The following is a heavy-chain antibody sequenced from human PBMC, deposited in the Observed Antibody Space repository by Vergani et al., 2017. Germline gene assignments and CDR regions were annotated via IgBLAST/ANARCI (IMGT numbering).Heavy chain of an antibody. CDR2: ISGSGGNT. V-gene: IGHV3-23*01. CDR1: GFTFSSYA. CDR3: AMYGSWSYYSGVFGY. J-gene: IGHJ4*02. D-gene: IGHD3-10*01. Sequence: EVQLLESGGGLVQPGGSLRLSCAASGFTFSSYAMSWVRQVPGKGLEWVSGISGSGGNTYYANSVKGRFTISRDNSKNTLYLQMNSLRADDTAVYYCAMYGSWSYYSGVFGYWGQGTLVTVSS.